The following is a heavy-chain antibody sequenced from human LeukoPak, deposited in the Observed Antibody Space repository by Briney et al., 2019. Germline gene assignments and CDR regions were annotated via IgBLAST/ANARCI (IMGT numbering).Heavy chain of an antibody. CDR3: ARLTGYCSSTSCYGEHFDY. J-gene: IGHJ4*02. CDR1: GYSFTSYW. Sequence: GESLKISCKGSGYSFTSYWIGWVRQMPGKGLEWMGIIYPGDSDTRYSPSFQGQVTISADKSISTAYLQWSSLKASDTAMYYCARLTGYCSSTSCYGEHFDYWGQGTLVTVSS. V-gene: IGHV5-51*01. CDR2: IYPGDSDT. D-gene: IGHD2-2*01.